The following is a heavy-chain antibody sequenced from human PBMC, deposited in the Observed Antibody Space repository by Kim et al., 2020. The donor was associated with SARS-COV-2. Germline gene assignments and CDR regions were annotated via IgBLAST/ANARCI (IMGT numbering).Heavy chain of an antibody. J-gene: IGHJ4*02. Sequence: VKGRFTISRDNSKNTLYLQMNSLRAEDTAVYYCAKVAGKYSSSLSDNFDYWGQGTLVTVSS. CDR3: AKVAGKYSSSLSDNFDY. D-gene: IGHD6-6*01. V-gene: IGHV3-23*01.